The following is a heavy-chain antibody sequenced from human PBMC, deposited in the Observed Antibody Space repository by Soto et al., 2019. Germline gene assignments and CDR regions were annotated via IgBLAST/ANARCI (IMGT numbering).Heavy chain of an antibody. CDR2: IYYTGST. CDR1: GSSISGYY. J-gene: IGHJ4*02. CDR3: AKHVVFVSGGSSFDF. Sequence: SDTLSLTCTVSGSSISGYYWSWIRQPPGKGLEWLGYIYYTGSTNYNPSLKSRLTISVDTSKNQFSLKLSSVTAADTAVYYCAKHVVFVSGGSSFDFWGQGILVTVS. V-gene: IGHV4-59*08. D-gene: IGHD3-16*01.